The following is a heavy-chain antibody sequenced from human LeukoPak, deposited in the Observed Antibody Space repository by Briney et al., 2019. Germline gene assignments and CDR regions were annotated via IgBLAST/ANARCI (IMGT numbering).Heavy chain of an antibody. CDR1: GGSFSDYH. CDR2: INHSGSA. J-gene: IGHJ6*02. Sequence: SETLSLTCAVYGGSFSDYHWTWIRQSPGTGLEWIGEINHSGSANCNPSLKSRVTISVDTSKKQFSLKLTSVTAADTAVYYCARVLCGGDCRYYYYHGMDVWGQGTTVTVSS. CDR3: ARVLCGGDCRYYYYHGMDV. D-gene: IGHD2-21*02. V-gene: IGHV4-34*01.